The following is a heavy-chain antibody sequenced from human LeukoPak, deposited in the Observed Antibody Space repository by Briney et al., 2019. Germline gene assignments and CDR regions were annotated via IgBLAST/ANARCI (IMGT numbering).Heavy chain of an antibody. D-gene: IGHD6-19*01. Sequence: PSETLSLTCAVYGGSFSGYYWSWIRQPPGKGLEWIGEINHSGSTNYNPSLKSRVTISVDTSKNQISLRVTSVTAADTAVYYCARHPFSESFDYWGQGALVTVS. CDR1: GGSFSGYY. V-gene: IGHV4-34*01. J-gene: IGHJ4*02. CDR2: INHSGST. CDR3: ARHPFSESFDY.